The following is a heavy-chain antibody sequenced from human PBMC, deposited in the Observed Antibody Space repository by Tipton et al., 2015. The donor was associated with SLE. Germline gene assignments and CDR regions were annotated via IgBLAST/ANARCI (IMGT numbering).Heavy chain of an antibody. Sequence: GLVKPSETLSLTCTVSGGSISSYYWSWIRQPPGKGLEWIGNIYYSGSSDYNPSLKSRLAMSLDTSKNQFFLRLNSVTAADTAVYYCARGGEYSYGFHIYWGQGTLVTVSS. CDR1: GGSISSYY. CDR2: IYYSGSS. J-gene: IGHJ1*01. V-gene: IGHV4-59*06. D-gene: IGHD5-18*01. CDR3: ARGGEYSYGFHIY.